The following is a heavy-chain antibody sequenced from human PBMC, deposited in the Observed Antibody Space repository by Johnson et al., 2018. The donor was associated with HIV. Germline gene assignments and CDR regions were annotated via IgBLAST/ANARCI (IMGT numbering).Heavy chain of an antibody. CDR1: GFTFSSYA. D-gene: IGHD6-13*01. CDR2: ISRDGSST. J-gene: IGHJ3*02. Sequence: VQLVESGGGVVQPGRSLRLSCAASGFTFSSYAMHWVRQAPGKGLVWVSRISRDGSSTTYADSVKGRFTISRDKSKNSLFLQMNSLRVEDTAVYYCARSGGYPNAFDMWGQGTMVSVSS. V-gene: IGHV3-74*02. CDR3: ARSGGYPNAFDM.